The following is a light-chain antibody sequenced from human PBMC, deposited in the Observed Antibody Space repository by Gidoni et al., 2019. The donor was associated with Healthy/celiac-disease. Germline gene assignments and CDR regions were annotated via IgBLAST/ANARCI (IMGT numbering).Light chain of an antibody. V-gene: IGLV1-40*01. CDR1: SSNIGAGYD. CDR3: QSYDSSLSVV. CDR2: GNS. J-gene: IGLJ2*01. Sequence: QSVLTQPPSVSGAPVQRVTISCTGSSSNIGAGYDVHWYQQLPGTAPKLLIYGNSNRPSGGPDRFSGSKSGTSASLAITGLQAEDEADYYCQSYDSSLSVVFGGGTKLTVL.